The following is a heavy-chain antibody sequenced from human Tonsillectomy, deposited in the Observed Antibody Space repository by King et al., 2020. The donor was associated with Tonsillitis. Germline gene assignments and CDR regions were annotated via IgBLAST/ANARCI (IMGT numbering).Heavy chain of an antibody. CDR3: TTVDTQWYKDY. Sequence: QLVQSGGGLVKTGGSLRLSCAASGFTFSNAWMNWVRQAPGKGLEWVGRIKSKTDGGTIDYAAPVKGRFTISRDDSKNTLFLQMNSLKTEDTAVYYCTTVDTQWYKDYWGQGTLVTVSS. J-gene: IGHJ4*02. CDR1: GFTFSNAW. D-gene: IGHD1-14*01. CDR2: IKSKTDGGTI. V-gene: IGHV3-15*01.